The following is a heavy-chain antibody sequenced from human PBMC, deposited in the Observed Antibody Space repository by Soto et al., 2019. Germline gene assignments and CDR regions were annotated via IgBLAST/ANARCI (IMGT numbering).Heavy chain of an antibody. J-gene: IGHJ5*02. CDR1: GYTLTGYY. Sequence: ASVKVSCKASGYTLTGYYMHWVRQAPGQGLEWMGWINPNSGGTNYAQKFQGWVTMTRDTSISTAYMELSRLRSDDTAVYYCARGYSYGYWFDPWGQGTLVTVSS. CDR2: INPNSGGT. CDR3: ARGYSYGYWFDP. D-gene: IGHD5-18*01. V-gene: IGHV1-2*04.